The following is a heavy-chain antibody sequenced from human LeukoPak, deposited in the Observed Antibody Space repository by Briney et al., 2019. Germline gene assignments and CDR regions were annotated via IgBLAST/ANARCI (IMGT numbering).Heavy chain of an antibody. J-gene: IGHJ4*02. Sequence: PGGSLRLSCAASGVTFSSYGMSRVRQAPGKGGEWVSDISVSGGGTYYADSVRGGFTISRDNSKNSLYLQKDSLRDADTAVYYFARPRGCSSNRGNNFVSCGPGALVTVSS. CDR2: ISVSGGGT. D-gene: IGHD2-2*01. CDR1: GVTFSSYG. V-gene: IGHV3-23*01. CDR3: ARPRGCSSNRGNNFVS.